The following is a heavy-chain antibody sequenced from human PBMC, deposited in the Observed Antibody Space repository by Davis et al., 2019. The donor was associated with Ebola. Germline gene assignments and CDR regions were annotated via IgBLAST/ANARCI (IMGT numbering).Heavy chain of an antibody. CDR3: ARGRLMDV. Sequence: PSETLSLTCTVSGGSISSYYWSWIRQPPGKGLEWIGYIYDSGSTNHNPSLKSRVTISVDTSRNQFSLKLSSVSAADTAVYYCARGRLMDVWGQGTTVTVSS. V-gene: IGHV4-59*01. CDR2: IYDSGST. J-gene: IGHJ6*02. CDR1: GGSISSYY.